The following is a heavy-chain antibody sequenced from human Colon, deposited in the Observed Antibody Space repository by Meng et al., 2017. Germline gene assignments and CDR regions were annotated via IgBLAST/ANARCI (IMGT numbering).Heavy chain of an antibody. CDR1: GFRFSTSS. D-gene: IGHD3-10*01. CDR3: ARWTAGSYKDY. J-gene: IGHJ4*02. V-gene: IGHV3-64*01. Sequence: VQLVESGGGWVQPGGSLRLSCEASGFRFSTSSMHWVRQAPAKGLEYVSAISGNGDRTYYANSVKGRFTISRDNSKNTLYLQMDNLRLEDMAVYYSARWTAGSYKDYWGQGTLVTVSS. CDR2: ISGNGDRT.